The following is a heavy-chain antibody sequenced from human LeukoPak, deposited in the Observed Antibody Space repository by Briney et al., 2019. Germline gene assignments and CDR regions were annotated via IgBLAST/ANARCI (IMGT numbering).Heavy chain of an antibody. Sequence: SETLSLTCTVSGGSISSYNWSWIRQPAGRGLEWIGRIYTSGSTNYNPSLKSRVTMSVDTSKNQFSLKLSSVTAADTAVYYCARAPPYCSSTSCYQYYYYYMDVWGKGTTVTVPS. J-gene: IGHJ6*03. V-gene: IGHV4-4*07. D-gene: IGHD2-2*01. CDR1: GGSISSYN. CDR3: ARAPPYCSSTSCYQYYYYYMDV. CDR2: IYTSGST.